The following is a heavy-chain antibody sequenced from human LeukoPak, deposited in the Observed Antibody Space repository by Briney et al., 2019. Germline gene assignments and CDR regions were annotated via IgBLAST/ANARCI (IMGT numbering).Heavy chain of an antibody. CDR3: ARDSGTIDY. Sequence: GGSLRLSCAASGFTFSSYEMNRVRQAPGKGLEWVSYISSSGSTIYYADSVKGRFTISRDNAKNSLYLQMNSLRAEDTAVYYCARDSGTIDYWGQGTLVTVSS. D-gene: IGHD1-26*01. J-gene: IGHJ4*02. V-gene: IGHV3-48*03. CDR1: GFTFSSYE. CDR2: ISSSGSTI.